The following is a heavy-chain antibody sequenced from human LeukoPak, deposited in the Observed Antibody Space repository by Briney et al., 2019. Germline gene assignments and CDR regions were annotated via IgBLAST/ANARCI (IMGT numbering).Heavy chain of an antibody. CDR2: ISGSGGST. CDR1: GFTFSNYD. V-gene: IGHV3-23*01. Sequence: PGGSLRLSCAASGFTFSNYDMSWVRQAPGKGLEWVSAISGSGGSTYYADSVKGRFTISRDNSRNTLYLQMNNLRAEDTAVYYCARDVSSGWYRFSFWGQGTLVTVSS. D-gene: IGHD6-19*01. CDR3: ARDVSSGWYRFSF. J-gene: IGHJ4*02.